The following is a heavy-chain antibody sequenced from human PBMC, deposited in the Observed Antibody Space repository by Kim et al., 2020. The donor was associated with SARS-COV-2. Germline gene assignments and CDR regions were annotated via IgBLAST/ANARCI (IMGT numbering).Heavy chain of an antibody. Sequence: GGSLRLSCAASGFTFSSYAMHWVRQAPGKGLEWVAVISYDGSNKYYADSVKGRFTISRDNSKNTLYLQMNSLRAEDTAVYYCARGGRRGSLYYYGMDVWGQGTTVTVSS. CDR3: ARGGRRGSLYYYGMDV. CDR1: GFTFSSYA. CDR2: ISYDGSNK. D-gene: IGHD3-10*01. V-gene: IGHV3-30*04. J-gene: IGHJ6*02.